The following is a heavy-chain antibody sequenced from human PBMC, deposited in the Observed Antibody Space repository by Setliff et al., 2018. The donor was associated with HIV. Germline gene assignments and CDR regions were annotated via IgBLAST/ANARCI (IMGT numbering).Heavy chain of an antibody. Sequence: LSLTCTVPGGSINRSNYYWGWIRQPPGKGLEWIGTISYTGSTYYDPSLKSRVTISLDTSKNQFFLKLSSVTAPDTAIYYCARQTWEYYDTLTGYYRSPKDFDSWGQGTLVTVSS. V-gene: IGHV4-39*01. D-gene: IGHD3-9*01. CDR1: GGSINRSNYY. CDR2: ISYTGST. J-gene: IGHJ4*02. CDR3: ARQTWEYYDTLTGYYRSPKDFDS.